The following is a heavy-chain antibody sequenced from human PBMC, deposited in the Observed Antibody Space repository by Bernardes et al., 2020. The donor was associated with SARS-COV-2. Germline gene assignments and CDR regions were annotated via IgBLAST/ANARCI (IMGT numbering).Heavy chain of an antibody. CDR1: GFTFSSYA. D-gene: IGHD2-2*01. CDR3: ARGGYEYCSTINCPYFDY. V-gene: IGHV3-30*04. CDR2: IPYDGKNK. J-gene: IGHJ4*02. Sequence: GGSLRLSCAVSGFTFSSYAMNWVRQAPGKGLEWVAAIPYDGKNKHYADSVKGRLTISRDNSRNTLYLQMNSLKAENTAVYFCARGGYEYCSTINCPYFDYWSQGTLVTVSS.